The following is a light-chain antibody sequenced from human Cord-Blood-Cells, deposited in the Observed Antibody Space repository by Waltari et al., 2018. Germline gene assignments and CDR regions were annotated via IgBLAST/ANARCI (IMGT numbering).Light chain of an antibody. V-gene: IGLV2-11*01. Sequence: QSALTQPRSVSGSPGQSVTISCTGTSSDVGGYNYVSWYQQSPGKAPKLMIYDVSKRPSVVPDRFSGSKSGNTASLTISGLQAEDEADYYCCSYAGSYTLYVFGTGTKVTVL. CDR2: DVS. CDR1: SSDVGGYNY. CDR3: CSYAGSYTLYV. J-gene: IGLJ1*01.